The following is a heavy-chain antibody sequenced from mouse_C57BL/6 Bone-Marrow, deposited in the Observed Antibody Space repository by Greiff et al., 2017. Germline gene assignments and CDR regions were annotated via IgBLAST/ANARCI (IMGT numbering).Heavy chain of an antibody. CDR3: ALLSFAY. CDR1: GYSITSGYY. V-gene: IGHV3-6*01. CDR2: ISYDGSN. Sequence: ESGPGLVKPSQSLSLTCSVTGYSITSGYYWNWIRQFPGNKLEWMGYISYDGSNNYNPSLKNRISITRDTSKNQFFLKLNSVTTEDTATYYCALLSFAYWGQGTLVTVSA. J-gene: IGHJ3*01. D-gene: IGHD1-1*01.